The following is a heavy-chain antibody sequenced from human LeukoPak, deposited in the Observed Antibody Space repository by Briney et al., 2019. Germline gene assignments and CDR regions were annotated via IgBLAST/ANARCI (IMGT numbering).Heavy chain of an antibody. J-gene: IGHJ3*02. Sequence: GGSLRLSCADSGFTFSSYWMHWVRQAPGKGLVWVSRINSGGSDTIYADSVKGRFTTSRDNAKNTLYLEMNSLRAEDTAVYYCARGENFDWLLVSDAFDIWGQGTMVTVSS. V-gene: IGHV3-74*01. CDR3: ARGENFDWLLVSDAFDI. CDR1: GFTFSSYW. CDR2: INSGGSDT. D-gene: IGHD3-9*01.